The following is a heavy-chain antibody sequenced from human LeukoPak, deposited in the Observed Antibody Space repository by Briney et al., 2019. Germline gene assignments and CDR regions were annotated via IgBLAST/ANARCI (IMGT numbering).Heavy chain of an antibody. CDR1: GFTFSHYA. CDR3: ARVSGGNYDY. Sequence: PGGSLRLSCVASGFTFSHYAMNWVRQAPGKGLEKVSGISSNGGSTYYANSVKGRFTISRDNSKTTLYLQMGSLRPEDMAVYHCARVSGGNYDYWGQGTLVTVSS. V-gene: IGHV3-64*01. J-gene: IGHJ4*02. D-gene: IGHD6-19*01. CDR2: ISSNGGST.